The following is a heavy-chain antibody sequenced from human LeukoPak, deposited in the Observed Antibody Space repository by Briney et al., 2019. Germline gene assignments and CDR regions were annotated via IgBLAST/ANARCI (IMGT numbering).Heavy chain of an antibody. Sequence: GGSLRLSCAASGFTVSSNYMSWVRQAPGKGLEWVSVIYSGGGTYYADSVKGRFTISRDNSKNTLYLQMNSLRAEDTAVYYCARGGDSSGYYPSWFDPWGQGTLVTVSS. CDR2: IYSGGGT. J-gene: IGHJ5*02. D-gene: IGHD3-22*01. CDR3: ARGGDSSGYYPSWFDP. CDR1: GFTVSSNY. V-gene: IGHV3-53*01.